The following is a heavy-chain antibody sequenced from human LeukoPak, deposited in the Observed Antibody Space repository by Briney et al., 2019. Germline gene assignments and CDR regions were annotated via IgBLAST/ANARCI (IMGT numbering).Heavy chain of an antibody. CDR2: IIPIFGIA. CDR3: AKESPPSYGSGSYSSYFDY. J-gene: IGHJ4*02. V-gene: IGHV1-69*04. CDR1: GGTFSSYA. Sequence: SEKVSCKASGGTFSSYAISWVRQAPGQGLEWMGRIIPIFGIANYAQKFQGRVTITADKSTCTSYMELSSLRSEDTAVYYCAKESPPSYGSGSYSSYFDYWGQGTLVTVSS. D-gene: IGHD3-10*01.